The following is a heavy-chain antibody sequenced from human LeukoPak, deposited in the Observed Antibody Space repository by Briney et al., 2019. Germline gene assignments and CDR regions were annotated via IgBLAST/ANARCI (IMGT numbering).Heavy chain of an antibody. CDR3: ARAGLSDAFDI. J-gene: IGHJ3*02. V-gene: IGHV3-13*01. CDR2: IDTAGDT. CDR1: GFTFSSYD. D-gene: IGHD2-15*01. Sequence: GGSLRLSCAASGFTFSSYDMHWVRQATGKGLEWVSAIDTAGDTYYPGSVKGRFTISRENAKNSLYLQMNSLRAGDTAVYYCARAGLSDAFDIWGQGTMVTVSS.